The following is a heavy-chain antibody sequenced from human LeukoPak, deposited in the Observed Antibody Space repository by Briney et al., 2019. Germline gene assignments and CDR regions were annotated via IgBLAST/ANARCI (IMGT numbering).Heavy chain of an antibody. CDR2: ISGSGGST. Sequence: PGGSLRLSCAASGFTFSSYAMSWVRQAPGKGLEWVSAISGSGGSTYYEDSVKGRFTISRDNSKNTLYLQMNSLRAEDTAVYYCAKGGSGWTLFDYWGQGTLVTVSS. CDR3: AKGGSGWTLFDY. CDR1: GFTFSSYA. D-gene: IGHD3-3*01. J-gene: IGHJ4*02. V-gene: IGHV3-23*01.